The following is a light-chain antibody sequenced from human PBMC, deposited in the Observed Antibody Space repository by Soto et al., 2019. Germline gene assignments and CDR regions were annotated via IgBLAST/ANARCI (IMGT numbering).Light chain of an antibody. CDR3: QQYGSSPQT. J-gene: IGKJ2*01. CDR2: GAS. V-gene: IGKV3-20*01. Sequence: EMVMTQSPATLSVSPGERVTLSCRASQSVSSYLAWYQQKPGQAPRLLIYGASTRATGIPDRFSGSGSGTDFTLTISRLEPEDFAVYYCQQYGSSPQTFGQGTKLEIK. CDR1: QSVSSY.